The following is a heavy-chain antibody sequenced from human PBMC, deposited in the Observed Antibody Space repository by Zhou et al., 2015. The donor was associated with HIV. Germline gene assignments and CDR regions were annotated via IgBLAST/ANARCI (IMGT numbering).Heavy chain of an antibody. CDR2: IIPIFGTA. J-gene: IGHJ5*02. CDR1: GGTFSSYA. V-gene: IGHV1-69*01. Sequence: QVQLVQSGAEVKKPGSSVKVSCKASGGTFSSYAISWVRQAPGQGLEWMGGIIPIFGTANYAQKFQGRVTITADESTSTAYMELSSLRSEDTAVYYCASRSKDCSGGSCYSKWFDPWGQGTLVTVSS. CDR3: ASRSKDCSGGSCYSKWFDP. D-gene: IGHD2-15*01.